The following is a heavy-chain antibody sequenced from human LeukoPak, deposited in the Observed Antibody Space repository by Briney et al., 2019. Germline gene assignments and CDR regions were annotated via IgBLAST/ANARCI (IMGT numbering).Heavy chain of an antibody. CDR3: ARHKDYYYSYMDV. Sequence: PSETLSLTCAVYVGSFSGYYWSWIRQPPGKGLEWIGEIHHSGSTNYNPSLTSRVTISVDTSKNQFSLKLSSVTAADTAVYYCARHKDYYYSYMDVWGKGTTVTISS. CDR2: IHHSGST. CDR1: VGSFSGYY. J-gene: IGHJ6*03. V-gene: IGHV4-34*01.